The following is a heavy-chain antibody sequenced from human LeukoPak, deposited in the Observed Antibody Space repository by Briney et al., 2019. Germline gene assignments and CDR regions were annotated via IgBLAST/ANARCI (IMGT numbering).Heavy chain of an antibody. V-gene: IGHV3-7*01. J-gene: IGHJ4*02. CDR3: ARDKVVGATNFDS. CDR2: IKQDGGEK. D-gene: IGHD1-26*01. CDR1: GFTFSEYW. Sequence: PGGSLRLSCAASGFTFSEYWMAWVRQAPGKGLEWVANIKQDGGEKYYVDSVKGRFTISRDNAENSLFLQMNGLRAEDTAVYYCARDKVVGATNFDSWGQGTLVPVSS.